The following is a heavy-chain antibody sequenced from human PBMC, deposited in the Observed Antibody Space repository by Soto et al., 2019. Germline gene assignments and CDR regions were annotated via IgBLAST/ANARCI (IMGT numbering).Heavy chain of an antibody. CDR1: GLTFSDHY. CDR2: IRNKGNGYST. D-gene: IGHD1-20*01. CDR3: ARRITGCPPADGGY. J-gene: IGHJ4*02. V-gene: IGHV3-72*01. Sequence: EVQLVESGGGLVQPGGSLRLSCVASGLTFSDHYMDWVRQAPGKGLEWVGRIRNKGNGYSTDYAAAGKGRFTISRDDSQNSLYLQMNSLKTEDTAVYYCARRITGCPPADGGYWVQGTLVSVSS.